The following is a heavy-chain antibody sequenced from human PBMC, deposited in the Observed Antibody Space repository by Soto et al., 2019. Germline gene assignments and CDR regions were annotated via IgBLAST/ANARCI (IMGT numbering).Heavy chain of an antibody. J-gene: IGHJ6*03. CDR3: ARWNGDYPTYYYMDV. V-gene: IGHV3-66*01. Sequence: GGSLRLSCAAPGFTVSSNYMSWVRQAPGKGLEWVSVIYSGGSTYYADSVKGRFTISRDNSKNTLYLQMNSLRAEDTAVYYCARWNGDYPTYYYMDVWGKGTTVTVSS. D-gene: IGHD4-17*01. CDR2: IYSGGST. CDR1: GFTVSSNY.